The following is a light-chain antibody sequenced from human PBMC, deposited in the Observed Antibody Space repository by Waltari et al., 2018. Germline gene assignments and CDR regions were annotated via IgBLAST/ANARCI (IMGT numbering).Light chain of an antibody. CDR3: QQYDGEVLT. CDR1: QSVSRNY. V-gene: IGKV3-20*01. CDR2: GAS. Sequence: EIVLTQSPGTLSLSPGERATLSCRASQSVSRNYLNWYQQKGGQAPRLLIHGASIRATGIPVRFSGSGSGTDFTLTISRLEPEDFAVYYCQQYDGEVLTFGGGTKVEI. J-gene: IGKJ4*01.